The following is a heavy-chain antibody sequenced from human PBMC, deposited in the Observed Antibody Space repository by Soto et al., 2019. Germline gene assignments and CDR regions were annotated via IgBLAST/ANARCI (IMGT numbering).Heavy chain of an antibody. CDR1: GGTFGNSA. D-gene: IGHD5-12*01. Sequence: QVQLVQSGAEVKKPRSSVTVSCKASGGTFGNSAISWVRQAPGQGLEWMGGINPIFPTPDYAQKFQGRVTIPADKSTSTAYRELTSLRSEDTAVYYCAQDKDRLQFGGNYYYAMDGWGQGTTVTVSS. V-gene: IGHV1-69*14. CDR2: INPIFPTP. CDR3: AQDKDRLQFGGNYYYAMDG. J-gene: IGHJ6*02.